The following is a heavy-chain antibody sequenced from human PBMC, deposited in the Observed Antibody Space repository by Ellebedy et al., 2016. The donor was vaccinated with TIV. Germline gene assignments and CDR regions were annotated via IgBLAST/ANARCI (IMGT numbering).Heavy chain of an antibody. V-gene: IGHV3-23*01. CDR3: AKYSSGWYVKYYFDY. Sequence: GESLKISXAASGFTFSSYAMSWVRQAPGKGLEWVSAISGSGGSTYYADSVKGRFTISRDNSKNTLYLQMNSLRAEDTAVYYCAKYSSGWYVKYYFDYWGQGTLVTVSS. D-gene: IGHD6-19*01. CDR1: GFTFSSYA. J-gene: IGHJ4*02. CDR2: ISGSGGST.